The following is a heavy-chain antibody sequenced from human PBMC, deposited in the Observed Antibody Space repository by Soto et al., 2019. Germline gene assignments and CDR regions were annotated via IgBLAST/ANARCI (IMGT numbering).Heavy chain of an antibody. V-gene: IGHV4-31*03. CDR2: IYYSGST. D-gene: IGHD5-12*01. J-gene: IGHJ4*02. Sequence: PSETLSLTCTVSGGSISSGGYYWSWIRQHPGKGLEWIGYIYYSGSTYYNPSLKSRVTISVDTSKNQFSLKLSSVTAADTAVYYCAREWKATSPWYFDYWGQGTLVTVPQ. CDR1: GGSISSGGYY. CDR3: AREWKATSPWYFDY.